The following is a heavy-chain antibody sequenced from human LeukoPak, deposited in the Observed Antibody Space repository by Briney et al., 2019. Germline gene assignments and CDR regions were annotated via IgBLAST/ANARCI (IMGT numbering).Heavy chain of an antibody. D-gene: IGHD2-15*01. V-gene: IGHV1-2*02. CDR2: INPNSGGT. CDR3: AKLVGYCSGGYCYKAFDL. Sequence: ASVKVSCKASGYTFTDYYIHWVRQAPGQGLEWMGWINPNSGGTNYAQKFQGRVTLTRDTSISTAYMELSSLGADDPAVYYCAKLVGYCSGGYCYKAFDLWGQGTMITVSS. J-gene: IGHJ3*01. CDR1: GYTFTDYY.